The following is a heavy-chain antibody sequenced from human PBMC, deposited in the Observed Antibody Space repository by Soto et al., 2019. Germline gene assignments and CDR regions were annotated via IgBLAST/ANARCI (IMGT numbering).Heavy chain of an antibody. Sequence: TVSGGSISGYYWHWIRLPPGKGLEWIGYIYFSGSTNYNPSLKSRVTISVDTSKNQFSLKLSSVTTADTAAYYCAKAGGGPLNWFDPWGQGTLVTVSS. CDR2: IYFSGST. V-gene: IGHV4-59*01. CDR3: AKAGGGPLNWFDP. D-gene: IGHD2-15*01. CDR1: GGSISGYY. J-gene: IGHJ5*02.